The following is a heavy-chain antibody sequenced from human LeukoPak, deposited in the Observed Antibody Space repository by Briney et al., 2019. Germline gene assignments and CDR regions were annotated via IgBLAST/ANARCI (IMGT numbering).Heavy chain of an antibody. D-gene: IGHD3-10*01. CDR1: GYSISYGYY. V-gene: IGHV4-38-2*02. J-gene: IGHJ4*02. CDR2: MFHSGST. CDR3: ARVRNYSGSGTYSDY. Sequence: SETLSLTCTVSGYSISYGYYWGWIRQPPGKGLEWIGSMFHSGSTYYNPSLRSRVTISVDTSKNQFSLKLRSVTAADTAVYYCARVRNYSGSGTYSDYWGQGTLVTVSS.